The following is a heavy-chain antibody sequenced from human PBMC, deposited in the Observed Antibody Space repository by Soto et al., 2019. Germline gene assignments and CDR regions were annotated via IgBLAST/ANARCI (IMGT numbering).Heavy chain of an antibody. CDR2: VRYGGST. J-gene: IGHJ4*02. Sequence: SETLSLTCTVSGVPITSGGFYWSWIRQHPGEGLEWIGYVRYGGSTYYNPSLKSRLTFSLDTSKNQFSLGLSSVTAADTAVYYCARVYSGSSRPGLSSDYWGQGTLVTVSS. D-gene: IGHD1-26*01. V-gene: IGHV4-31*03. CDR3: ARVYSGSSRPGLSSDY. CDR1: GVPITSGGFY.